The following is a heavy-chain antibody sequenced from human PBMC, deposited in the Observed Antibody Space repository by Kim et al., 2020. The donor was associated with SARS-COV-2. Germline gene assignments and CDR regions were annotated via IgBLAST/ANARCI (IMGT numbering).Heavy chain of an antibody. CDR1: GFTFSSYG. J-gene: IGHJ6*03. CDR3: ANSAVAGLMDV. Sequence: GGSLRLSCAASGFTFSSYGMHWVRQAPGKGLEWVAVISYDGSNKYYADSVKGRFTISRDNSKNTLYLQMNSLRAEYTAVYYFANSAVAGLMDVWGKGTTV. D-gene: IGHD6-19*01. V-gene: IGHV3-30*18. CDR2: ISYDGSNK.